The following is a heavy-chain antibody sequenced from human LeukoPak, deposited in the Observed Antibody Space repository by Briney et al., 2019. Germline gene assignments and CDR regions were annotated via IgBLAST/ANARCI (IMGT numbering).Heavy chain of an antibody. D-gene: IGHD2-15*01. V-gene: IGHV3-13*01. J-gene: IGHJ6*02. CDR1: GFTFSSYD. CDR2: IGTAGDT. CDR3: ARESNRRLHYYGIDV. Sequence: GGSLRLSCAASGFTFSSYDMHWVRQATGKGLEWVSAIGTAGDTYYPGSVKGRFTISRENAKNSLYLQMNSLRAEDTAVYYCARESNRRLHYYGIDVWGLGTTVTVSS.